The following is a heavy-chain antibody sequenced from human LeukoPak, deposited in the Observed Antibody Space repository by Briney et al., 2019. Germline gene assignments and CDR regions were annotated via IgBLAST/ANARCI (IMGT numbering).Heavy chain of an antibody. J-gene: IGHJ4*02. V-gene: IGHV4-39*07. Sequence: SETLSLTCTVSGGSISSSSYYWGWIRQPPGKGLEWIGSIYYSGSTYYNPSLKSRVTISVDTSKNQFSLKLSSVTAADTAVYYCARGVGYYGSESIDYWGQGTLVTVSS. D-gene: IGHD3-10*01. CDR1: GGSISSSSYY. CDR2: IYYSGST. CDR3: ARGVGYYGSESIDY.